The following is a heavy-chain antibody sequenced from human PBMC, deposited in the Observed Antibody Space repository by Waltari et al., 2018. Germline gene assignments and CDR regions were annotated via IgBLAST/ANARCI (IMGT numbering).Heavy chain of an antibody. Sequence: QLQLQESGPGLVKPSETLSLTCTVSGGSISSSSYYWGWIRQPPGKGLEWIGSIYYSGSTYCNPSLKSRVTISVDTSKNQFSLKLSSVTAADTAVYYCATPGPALESVDYWGQGTLVTVSS. CDR2: IYYSGST. J-gene: IGHJ4*02. V-gene: IGHV4-39*07. CDR3: ATPGPALESVDY. CDR1: GGSISSSSYY. D-gene: IGHD3-3*02.